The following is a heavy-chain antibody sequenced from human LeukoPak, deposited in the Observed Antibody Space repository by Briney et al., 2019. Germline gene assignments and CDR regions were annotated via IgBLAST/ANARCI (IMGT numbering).Heavy chain of an antibody. CDR3: ARDLIMAAAGKAFDV. CDR1: GYTFTGYY. J-gene: IGHJ3*01. V-gene: IGHV1-2*02. D-gene: IGHD6-13*01. CDR2: INPNSGGT. Sequence: ASVKVSCKASGYTFTGYYMHWVRQAPGQGLEWMGWINPNSGGTNYAQKFQGRVTMTRDTSISTAYMELSRLRSDDTAVYCCARDLIMAAAGKAFDVWGQGTMVTVSS.